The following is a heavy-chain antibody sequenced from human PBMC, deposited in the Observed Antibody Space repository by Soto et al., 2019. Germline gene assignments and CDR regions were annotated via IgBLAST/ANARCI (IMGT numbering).Heavy chain of an antibody. V-gene: IGHV4-34*01. CDR1: GGSFRGHY. Sequence: SETLCLTCAVYGGSFRGHYWSWIRQPPGKGLEWIGEINHSGSTNFNPSLKSRVTISVDRSKNQFSLKLTSVTAADTAVYYCARVPDRWGQGTLVTSPQ. CDR2: INHSGST. J-gene: IGHJ5*02. CDR3: ARVPDR. D-gene: IGHD2-2*01.